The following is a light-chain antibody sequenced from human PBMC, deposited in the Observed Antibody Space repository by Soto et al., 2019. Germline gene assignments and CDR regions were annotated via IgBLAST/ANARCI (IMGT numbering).Light chain of an antibody. CDR1: QSISSN. V-gene: IGKV3-15*01. CDR3: QQYKNWPHT. J-gene: IGKJ5*01. Sequence: EIVMTQSPATLSVSPGERATLSCRASQSISSNLAWYHQKPGQVPRLLIYGASTRATGIPARFSGSGSGTEFTLTINSLQSEDFAVYYCQQYKNWPHTFGQGTRLEIK. CDR2: GAS.